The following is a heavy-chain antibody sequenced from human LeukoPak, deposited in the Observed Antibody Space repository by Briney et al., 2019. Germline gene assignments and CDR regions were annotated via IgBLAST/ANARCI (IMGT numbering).Heavy chain of an antibody. CDR2: IRYDGSNK. Sequence: GGSLRLSCAASGFTFSSYGMHWVRQAPGKGLEWVAFIRYDGSNKYYADFVKGRFTISRDNSKNTLYLQMNSLRAEDTAVYYCAKEGSKGYSYGVGYYYYMDVWGKGATVTVSS. V-gene: IGHV3-30*02. CDR1: GFTFSSYG. D-gene: IGHD5-18*01. CDR3: AKEGSKGYSYGVGYYYYMDV. J-gene: IGHJ6*03.